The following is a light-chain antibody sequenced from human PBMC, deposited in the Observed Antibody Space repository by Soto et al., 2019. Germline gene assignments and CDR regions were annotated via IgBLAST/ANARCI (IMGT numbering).Light chain of an antibody. CDR2: AAS. Sequence: DIQMTQSPSALAASIGDRVTITCQASQDITNFLNWYQQTPGKAPKLLIYAASNLETGVPSRFSGSGSGTDFTFTISSLQPEDIATYYCQQYDILTTFGHGTRLEIK. CDR3: QQYDILTT. CDR1: QDITNF. V-gene: IGKV1-33*01. J-gene: IGKJ5*01.